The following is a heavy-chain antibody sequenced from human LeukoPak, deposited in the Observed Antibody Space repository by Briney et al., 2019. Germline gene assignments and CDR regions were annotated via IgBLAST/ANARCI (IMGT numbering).Heavy chain of an antibody. V-gene: IGHV4-4*09. CDR2: IYTSGST. CDR1: GGSISSYY. Sequence: SETLSLTCTVSGGSISSYYWSWIRQPPGKGLEWIGYIYTSGSTNYNPSLKSRLTISVDTSKNQFSLKLSSVPAADPAVYYWARLAYDFWRGYFDYWGQGTLVTVSS. J-gene: IGHJ4*02. CDR3: ARLAYDFWRGYFDY. D-gene: IGHD3-3*01.